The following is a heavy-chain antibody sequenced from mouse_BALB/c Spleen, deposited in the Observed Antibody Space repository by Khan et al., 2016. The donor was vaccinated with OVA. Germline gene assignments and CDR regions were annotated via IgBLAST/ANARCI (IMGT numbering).Heavy chain of an antibody. CDR2: INSAGSYT. V-gene: IGHV5-9-3*01. D-gene: IGHD1-1*01. Sequence: EVELVESGGGLVKPGGSLKLSCAASGFTFSSFAMSWVRQTPEMRLEWVASINSAGSYTYYPDSVKGRFTISRDNAENTLYLQMSSLRSEDTAMYYCARHNYGPFAYWGQGTLVTVSA. CDR1: GFTFSSFA. J-gene: IGHJ3*01. CDR3: ARHNYGPFAY.